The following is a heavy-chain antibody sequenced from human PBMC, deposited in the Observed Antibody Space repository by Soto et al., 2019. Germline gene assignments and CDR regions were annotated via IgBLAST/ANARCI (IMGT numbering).Heavy chain of an antibody. CDR3: AKNYYFDS. CDR1: GFSFNSYA. V-gene: IGHV3-23*01. CDR2: ILGSGST. J-gene: IGHJ4*02. Sequence: EVQLLESGGGLIQPGGSLRLSCAASGFSFNSYAMSWVRQAPGKGLEWVSSILGSGSTYYVDSVKGRFTISRDNSKNTLDLQMNSLRVEDTAVYYCAKNYYFDSWGQGTLVTVSS.